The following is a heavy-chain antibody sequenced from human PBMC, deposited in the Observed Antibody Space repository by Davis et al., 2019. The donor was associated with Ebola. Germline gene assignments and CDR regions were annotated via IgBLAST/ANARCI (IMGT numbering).Heavy chain of an antibody. CDR3: ARDPVDITQAGGDYGIDV. V-gene: IGHV4-59*01. D-gene: IGHD5-12*01. CDR2: IYYSGST. CDR1: GGSISSYY. J-gene: IGHJ6*02. Sequence: SETLSLTCPVSGGSISSYYWIWLRQPPGKGLGWIWYIYYSGSTNYNPSLKSRVTISVDTSKNQFSLKLSSVTAADTAVYYCARDPVDITQAGGDYGIDVWGQGTTVTVSS.